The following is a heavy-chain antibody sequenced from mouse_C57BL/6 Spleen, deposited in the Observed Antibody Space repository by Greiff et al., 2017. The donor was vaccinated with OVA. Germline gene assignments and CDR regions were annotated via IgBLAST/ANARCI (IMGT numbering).Heavy chain of an antibody. D-gene: IGHD4-1*01. V-gene: IGHV5-9-1*02. CDR2: ISSGGDYI. CDR3: TRESGTKWYFDV. CDR1: GFTFSSYA. Sequence: EVQLVESGEGLVKPGGSLKLSCAASGFTFSSYAMSWVRQTPEKRLEWVAYISSGGDYIYYADTVKGRFTISRDNARNTLYLQMSSLKSEDTAMYYCTRESGTKWYFDVWGTGTTVTVSS. J-gene: IGHJ1*03.